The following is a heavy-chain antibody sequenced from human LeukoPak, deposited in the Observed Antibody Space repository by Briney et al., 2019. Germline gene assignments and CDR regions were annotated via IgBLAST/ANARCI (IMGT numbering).Heavy chain of an antibody. Sequence: GGSLRLSCAPSGFTFDDYAMHWVRQAPGKGLEWVSLISWDGGSTYYADSVKGRFTISRDNSKNSLYLQMNSLRAEDTALYYCAKDMSSGSWSLFDYWGQGTLVTVSS. D-gene: IGHD1-26*01. J-gene: IGHJ4*02. CDR2: ISWDGGST. CDR3: AKDMSSGSWSLFDY. V-gene: IGHV3-43D*03. CDR1: GFTFDDYA.